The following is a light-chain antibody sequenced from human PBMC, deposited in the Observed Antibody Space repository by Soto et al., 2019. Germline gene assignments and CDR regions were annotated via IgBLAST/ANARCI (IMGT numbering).Light chain of an antibody. Sequence: IVLTQSPGTLSLSPGERTTLSCRASQSISRYLAWYQQKPGQGPRLLIYGASSRATGTPDRFSGSGSGTDFTLTINRLEPEDIATYYCQQYDNLLFTFGQGTRLEIK. CDR1: QSISRY. J-gene: IGKJ5*01. CDR2: GAS. V-gene: IGKV3-20*01. CDR3: QQYDNLLFT.